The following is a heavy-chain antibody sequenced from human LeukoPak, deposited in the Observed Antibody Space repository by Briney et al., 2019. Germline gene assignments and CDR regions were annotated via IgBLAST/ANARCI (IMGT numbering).Heavy chain of an antibody. CDR2: IYYSGST. V-gene: IGHV4-59*01. CDR3: ARGLGELDY. D-gene: IGHD3-16*01. CDR1: GGSISSYY. Sequence: SETLSLTCTVSGGSISSYYWSWIRQLPGKGLEWIGYIYYSGSTNYNPSLKSRVTISVDTSKNQFSLKLSSVTAADTAVYYCARGLGELDYWGQGTLVTVSS. J-gene: IGHJ4*02.